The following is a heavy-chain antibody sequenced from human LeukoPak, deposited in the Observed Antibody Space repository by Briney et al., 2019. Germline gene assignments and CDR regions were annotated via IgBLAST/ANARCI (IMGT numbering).Heavy chain of an antibody. J-gene: IGHJ4*02. Sequence: GTNKYYADSVKGRFTISRDNSKNPLYLQMNSLKTDDTAVYYCANYDDNQYFDYWGQGTPVTVSS. V-gene: IGHV3-33*06. CDR3: ANYDDNQYFDY. D-gene: IGHD4-17*01. CDR2: GTNK.